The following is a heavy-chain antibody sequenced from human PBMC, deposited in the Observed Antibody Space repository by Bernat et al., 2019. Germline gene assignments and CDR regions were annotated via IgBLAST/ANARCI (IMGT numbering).Heavy chain of an antibody. CDR2: ISAYNGNT. D-gene: IGHD2-8*01. CDR1: GYTFTSYG. J-gene: IGHJ6*02. Sequence: QVQLVQSGAEVKKPGASVKVSCKASGYTFTSYGISWVRQAPGQGLEWMGWISAYNGNTNYAQKLQGRVTMTTDTSTSTAYTELRSLRSDDTAVFYCARILMVYGTDRVYYYGMDVWGQGTTVTVSS. V-gene: IGHV1-18*01. CDR3: ARILMVYGTDRVYYYGMDV.